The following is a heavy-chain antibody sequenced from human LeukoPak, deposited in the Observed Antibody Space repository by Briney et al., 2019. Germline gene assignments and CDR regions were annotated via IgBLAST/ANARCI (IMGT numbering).Heavy chain of an antibody. V-gene: IGHV3-23*01. J-gene: IGHJ4*02. CDR3: AKVPLIPIVGPTNLYFDY. Sequence: GGSPRLYCAASGFTFSTYSMNWVRQAPGKGLEWVSGISAGGGSTYYADSVKGRFTISRDNSKNTLYLQMNSLRAEDTAVYYCAKVPLIPIVGPTNLYFDYWGQGTLVTVSS. CDR2: ISAGGGST. CDR1: GFTFSTYS. D-gene: IGHD1-26*01.